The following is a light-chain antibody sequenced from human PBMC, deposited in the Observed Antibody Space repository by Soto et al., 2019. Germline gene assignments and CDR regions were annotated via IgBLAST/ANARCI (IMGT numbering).Light chain of an antibody. V-gene: IGKV1-39*01. CDR2: AAS. J-gene: IGKJ4*01. CDR1: QSISSY. CDR3: QQSYSTPLT. Sequence: DIQMTQSPSSLSASVGDRVTITCRASQSISSYLNWYQQKPGKAPKLLIYAASSLQSGVPSMFSGSGSGTDVTLTNSSLQPEDFATYYCQQSYSTPLTFGGGTKVEIK.